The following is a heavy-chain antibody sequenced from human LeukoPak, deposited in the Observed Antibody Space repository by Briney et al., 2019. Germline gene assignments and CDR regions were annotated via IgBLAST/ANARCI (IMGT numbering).Heavy chain of an antibody. D-gene: IGHD6-13*01. CDR1: GGSISSGGYY. CDR3: ARGIKAQRLVRHYYFDY. Sequence: SETLSLTCTVSGGSISSGGYYWSWIRQHPGKGLEWIGYIYYSGSTYYNPSLKSRVTISVDTSKNQFSLKLSSVTAADTAVYYCARGIKAQRLVRHYYFDYWGQGTLVTVSS. J-gene: IGHJ4*02. V-gene: IGHV4-31*03. CDR2: IYYSGST.